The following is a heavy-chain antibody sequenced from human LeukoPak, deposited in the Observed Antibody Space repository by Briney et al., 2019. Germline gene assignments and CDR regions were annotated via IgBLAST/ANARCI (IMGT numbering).Heavy chain of an antibody. CDR3: ATGGYYDSSANYY. J-gene: IGHJ4*02. CDR2: ISSSSSYI. D-gene: IGHD3-22*01. CDR1: GFIFSSHT. Sequence: GGSLRLSCAASGFIFSSHTMNWVRQAPGKGLEWVSSISSSSSYIYYADSVKGRFTISRDDAKNSLYLQMNSLRAEDTAVYYCATGGYYDSSANYYWGQGTLVTVSS. V-gene: IGHV3-21*01.